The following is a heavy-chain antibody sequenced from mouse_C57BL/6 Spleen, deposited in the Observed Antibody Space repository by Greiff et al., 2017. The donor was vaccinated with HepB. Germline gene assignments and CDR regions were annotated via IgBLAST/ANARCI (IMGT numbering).Heavy chain of an antibody. Sequence: QVQLQQPGAELVMPGASVKLSCKASGYTFTSYWMHWVKQRPGQGLEWIGEIDPSDSYTNYNQKFKGKSTLTVDKSSSTAYMQLSSLTSEDSAVYYCARPPTVVASDWYFDVWGTGTTVTVSS. D-gene: IGHD1-1*01. CDR1: GYTFTSYW. V-gene: IGHV1-69*01. CDR3: ARPPTVVASDWYFDV. J-gene: IGHJ1*03. CDR2: IDPSDSYT.